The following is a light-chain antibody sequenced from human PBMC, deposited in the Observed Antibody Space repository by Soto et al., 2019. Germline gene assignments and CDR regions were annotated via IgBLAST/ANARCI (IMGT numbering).Light chain of an antibody. CDR1: QSINSY. CDR3: QQSFSTPLT. V-gene: IGKV1-39*01. J-gene: IGKJ4*01. CDR2: AAS. Sequence: DIQMTQSPSSLSAFVGDRVTITCRASQSINSYLNWYQQKPGKAPKLLIYAASSLQSGAPSRFRGSGSGTDFTLTISSLQPEDVASYYCQQSFSTPLTFGGGTKVEIK.